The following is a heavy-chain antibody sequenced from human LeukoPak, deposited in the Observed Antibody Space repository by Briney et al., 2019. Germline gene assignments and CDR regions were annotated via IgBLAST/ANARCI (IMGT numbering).Heavy chain of an antibody. V-gene: IGHV4-39*01. D-gene: IGHD1-26*01. Sequence: SETLSLTCTVSGGSISSSSYYWGWVRQPPGKGLEWIGRIYYSGSTYYNPSLKSRVTISVDTSKNQFSLKLSSVTAADTAVYYCASPRDYYSXSSFDYWGQGTLVTVSS. CDR3: ASPRDYYSXSSFDY. J-gene: IGHJ4*02. CDR2: IYYSGST. CDR1: GGSISSSSYY.